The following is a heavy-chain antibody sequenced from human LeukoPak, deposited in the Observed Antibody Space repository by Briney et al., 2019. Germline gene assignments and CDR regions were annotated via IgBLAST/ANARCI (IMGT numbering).Heavy chain of an antibody. CDR3: ARNDGTAMVTYYDY. CDR1: SGSIFSSNW. Sequence: SETLSLTCTVSSGSIFSSNWWSWVRQPPGKGLEWIGQIFHSGSTSYSPSLKSRVTISVDKSKNQFSLKLSSVTAADTAVYYCARNDGTAMVTYYDYWGQGTLVTVSS. J-gene: IGHJ4*02. CDR2: IFHSGST. D-gene: IGHD5-18*01. V-gene: IGHV4-4*02.